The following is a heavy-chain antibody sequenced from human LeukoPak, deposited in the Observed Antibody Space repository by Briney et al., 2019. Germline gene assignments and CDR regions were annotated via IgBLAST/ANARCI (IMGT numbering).Heavy chain of an antibody. V-gene: IGHV5-51*01. J-gene: IGHJ4*02. Sequence: GESLKISCQGSGSSFTSYWIGGVRQLPGKGLEWMGIIYPGDSDTRYSPSFQGQVTISADKSISTAYLQWSSLKASDTAMYYCARHALGILEYWGQGTLVTVSS. CDR3: ARHALGILEY. D-gene: IGHD7-27*01. CDR2: IYPGDSDT. CDR1: GSSFTSYW.